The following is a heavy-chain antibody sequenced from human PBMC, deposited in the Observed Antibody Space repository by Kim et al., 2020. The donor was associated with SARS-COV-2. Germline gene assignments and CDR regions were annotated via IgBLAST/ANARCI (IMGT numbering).Heavy chain of an antibody. J-gene: IGHJ4*02. V-gene: IGHV1-3*01. Sequence: KYSQKFQGRVTLTRDTSASTAYMELSSLRSEDTAVYYCARLYYYDSIPDYWGQGTLVTVSS. D-gene: IGHD3-22*01. CDR3: ARLYYYDSIPDY.